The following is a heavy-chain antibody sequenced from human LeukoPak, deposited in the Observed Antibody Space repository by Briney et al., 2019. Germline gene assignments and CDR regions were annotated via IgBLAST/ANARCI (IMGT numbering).Heavy chain of an antibody. D-gene: IGHD3-9*01. CDR1: RYTFTGYY. CDR3: ARSLAGYYLRPLDQ. J-gene: IGHJ4*02. CDR2: INPKSGAT. V-gene: IGHV1-2*02. Sequence: ASVKVSCKASRYTFTGYYIHWVRQAPGQGLEWMGWINPKSGATNYAQNFQGTVTMTRDTSTSTAYMELSSLRHDDTAVYYCARSLAGYYLRPLDQWGQGTLVTVSS.